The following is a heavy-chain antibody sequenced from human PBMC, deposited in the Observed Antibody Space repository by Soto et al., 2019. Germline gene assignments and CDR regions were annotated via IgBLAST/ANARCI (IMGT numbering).Heavy chain of an antibody. V-gene: IGHV3-23*01. CDR3: AKGIRYNWNYAILDY. D-gene: IGHD1-7*01. CDR2: ISGSGGST. J-gene: IGHJ4*02. Sequence: GGSLRLSCAASGFTFSSYAMSWVRQAPGKGLEWVSAISGSGGSTYYADSVKGRFTISRDNSKNTLYLQMNSLRAEDTAVYYCAKGIRYNWNYAILDYWGQGTLVTVSS. CDR1: GFTFSSYA.